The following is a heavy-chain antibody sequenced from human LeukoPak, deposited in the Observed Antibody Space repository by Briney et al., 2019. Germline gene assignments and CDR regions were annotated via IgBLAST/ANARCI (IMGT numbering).Heavy chain of an antibody. CDR3: ARVLWGGNEGFDY. Sequence: SVKVSCKASGGTFSSYAISWVRQAPGQGLEWMGGIIPIFGTANYAQKFQGRVMITADESTSTAYMELSSLRSEDTAVYYCARVLWGGNEGFDYWGQGTLVTVSS. V-gene: IGHV1-69*01. J-gene: IGHJ4*02. CDR2: IIPIFGTA. CDR1: GGTFSSYA. D-gene: IGHD4-23*01.